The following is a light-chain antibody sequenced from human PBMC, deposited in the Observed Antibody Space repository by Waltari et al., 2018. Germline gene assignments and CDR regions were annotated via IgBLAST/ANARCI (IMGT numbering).Light chain of an antibody. CDR2: GAS. CDR3: QQYNNWRT. V-gene: IGKV3-15*01. J-gene: IGKJ1*01. CDR1: QSVSSN. Sequence: EIVMTQSPATLSVSPGDRATLSCRASQSVSSNLAWYQQRPGQPPRLLIYGASTRATGIPARFSGSGSGTEFTLTISSLQSEDFAVYYCQQYNNWRTFGQGTKVEIK.